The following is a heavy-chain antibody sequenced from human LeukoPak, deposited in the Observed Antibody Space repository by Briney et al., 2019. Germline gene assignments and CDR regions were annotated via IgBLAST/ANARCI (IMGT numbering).Heavy chain of an antibody. CDR1: GYTFTGYY. V-gene: IGHV1-2*02. D-gene: IGHD3-22*01. Sequence: ASVKVSCKASGYTFTGYYMHWVRQAPGQGLEWMGWINPNSGGTNYAQKFQGRVTMTRDTSISTAYMELSRLRSDDTAVYYCVRVPPYYYDSSGYYHLDYWGQGTLVTVSS. CDR3: VRVPPYYYDSSGYYHLDY. J-gene: IGHJ4*02. CDR2: INPNSGGT.